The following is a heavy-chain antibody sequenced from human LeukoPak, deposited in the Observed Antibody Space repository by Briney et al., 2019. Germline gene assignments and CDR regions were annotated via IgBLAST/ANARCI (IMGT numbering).Heavy chain of an antibody. CDR3: ARQSSRYSSSWNRFDP. D-gene: IGHD6-13*01. V-gene: IGHV4-59*08. CDR2: IYYSGST. Sequence: SETLSLTCTVSGGSISSYYWSWIRQPSGKGLEWIGYIYYSGSTNYNPSLKSRVTISVDTSKNQFSLKLSSVTAADTAVYYCARQSSRYSSSWNRFDPWGQGTLVTVSS. CDR1: GGSISSYY. J-gene: IGHJ5*02.